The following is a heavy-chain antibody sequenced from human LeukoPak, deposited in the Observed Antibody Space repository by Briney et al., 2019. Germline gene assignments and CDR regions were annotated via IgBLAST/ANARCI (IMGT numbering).Heavy chain of an antibody. CDR3: AKENWAGGWFDP. V-gene: IGHV3-9*01. J-gene: IGHJ5*02. D-gene: IGHD7-27*01. Sequence: GGSLRLSCAASGFTFDDYAMHWVRQAPGKGLEWVSGISWNSGSIGYADSVKGRFTISRDNAKNSLYLQMNSLRAEDTALYYCAKENWAGGWFDPWGQGTLVTVSS. CDR1: GFTFDDYA. CDR2: ISWNSGSI.